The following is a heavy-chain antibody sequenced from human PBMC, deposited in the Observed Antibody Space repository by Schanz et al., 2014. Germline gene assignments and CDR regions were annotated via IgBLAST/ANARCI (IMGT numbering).Heavy chain of an antibody. D-gene: IGHD6-13*01. CDR3: AREEGWGIAAAGPKHYYYGMDV. Sequence: EADLVESGGGLIQRGESLRLSCSASEFSFSSYSMNWVRQAPGKGLEWVSSISSSSSYIYYADSVKGRFTISRDNAKNSLYLQMNSLRAEDTAVYYCAREEGWGIAAAGPKHYYYGMDVWGQGTTVTVSS. V-gene: IGHV3-21*01. CDR1: EFSFSSYS. CDR2: ISSSSSYI. J-gene: IGHJ6*02.